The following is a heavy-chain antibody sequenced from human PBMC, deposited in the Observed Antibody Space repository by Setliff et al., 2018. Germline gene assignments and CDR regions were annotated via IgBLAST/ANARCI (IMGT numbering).Heavy chain of an antibody. V-gene: IGHV3-30*04. Sequence: GGSLRLSCAASGFTFSSYRMHWVRQSPGEGLEWVAAISYSGSDTYYADSVKGRFSISRDNSRDTLFLQMNRLRAEDTAFYYCAKVITAIGYPPFDSWGQGVLVTVSS. CDR3: AKVITAIGYPPFDS. CDR1: GFTFSSYR. J-gene: IGHJ4*02. CDR2: ISYSGSDT. D-gene: IGHD6-13*01.